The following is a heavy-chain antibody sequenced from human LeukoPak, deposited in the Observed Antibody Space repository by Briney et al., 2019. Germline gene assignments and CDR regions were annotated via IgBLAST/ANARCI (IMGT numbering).Heavy chain of an antibody. CDR2: IYSSGST. J-gene: IGHJ4*02. Sequence: GGSLRLSCAASGLTVSSNYMSWVRQAPGKGLEWVSLIYSSGSTYYADSVKGRFTISRDNSKNTLFLQMNSLTAEDTAMYYCTRTFLSGDGYKVGCFDYWGQGTLVTVSS. V-gene: IGHV3-53*01. CDR1: GLTVSSNY. D-gene: IGHD5-24*01. CDR3: TRTFLSGDGYKVGCFDY.